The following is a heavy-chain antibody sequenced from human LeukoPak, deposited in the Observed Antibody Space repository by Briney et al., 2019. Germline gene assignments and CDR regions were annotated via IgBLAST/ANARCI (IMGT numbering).Heavy chain of an antibody. D-gene: IGHD2-21*02. CDR1: GYTFTGYY. CDR3: AREGVVVTAAYDY. V-gene: IGHV1-46*01. J-gene: IGHJ4*02. Sequence: ASVKVSCKASGYTFTGYYMHWVRQAPGQGLEWMGIINPSGGSTSYAQKFQGRVTMTRDMSTSTVYMELNSLRSEDTAVYYCAREGVVVTAAYDYWGQGTLVTVSS. CDR2: INPSGGST.